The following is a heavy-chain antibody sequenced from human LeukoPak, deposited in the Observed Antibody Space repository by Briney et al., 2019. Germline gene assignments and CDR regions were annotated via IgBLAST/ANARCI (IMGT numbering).Heavy chain of an antibody. CDR2: INHSGST. D-gene: IGHD5-12*01. Sequence: SEALSLTCAVYGGSFSGYYWSWIRQPPGKGLEWIGEINHSGSTNYNPSLKSRVTISVDTSKNQFSLKPSSVTAADTAVYYCARGLGEWLRFGRFDYWGQGTLVTVSS. J-gene: IGHJ4*02. CDR1: GGSFSGYY. CDR3: ARGLGEWLRFGRFDY. V-gene: IGHV4-34*01.